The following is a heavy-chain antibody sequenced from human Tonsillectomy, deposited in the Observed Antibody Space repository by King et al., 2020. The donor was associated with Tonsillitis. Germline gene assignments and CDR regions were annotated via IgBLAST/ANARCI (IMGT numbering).Heavy chain of an antibody. J-gene: IGHJ4*02. CDR2: IYYSGST. V-gene: IGHV4-39*01. Sequence: QLQESGPGLVKPSANLSLTCTVSGGSISSSSYYWGWIRQPPGKGLEWIGSIYYSGSTYYNPSLKSRVTISVDTSKNQFSLKLSSVTAADTAGYYCARRGKKWLYFIYDYWGQGTLVTVSS. CDR1: GGSISSSSYY. CDR3: ARRGKKWLYFIYDY. D-gene: IGHD6-19*01.